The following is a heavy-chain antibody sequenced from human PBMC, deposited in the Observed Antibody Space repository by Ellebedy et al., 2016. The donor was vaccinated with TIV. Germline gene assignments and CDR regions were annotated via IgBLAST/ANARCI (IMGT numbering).Heavy chain of an antibody. D-gene: IGHD6-19*01. CDR1: GGSISSYY. CDR2: LYTSGST. J-gene: IGHJ4*02. Sequence: MPSETLSLTCTVSGGSISSYYWSWIRQPAGKGLEWIGRLYTSGSTNYNPSLKSRVTMSVDTSKNQFSLKLSSVTAADTAVYYCASGYSSGWLDYWGQGTLVTVSS. CDR3: ASGYSSGWLDY. V-gene: IGHV4-4*07.